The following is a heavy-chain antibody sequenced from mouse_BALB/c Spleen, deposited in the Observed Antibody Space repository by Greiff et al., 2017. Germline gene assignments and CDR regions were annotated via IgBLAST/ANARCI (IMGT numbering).Heavy chain of an antibody. CDR1: GFSLTSYG. CDR2: IWAGGST. D-gene: IGHD2-1*01. CDR3: ARGREENYGNSAWFAY. V-gene: IGHV2-9*02. J-gene: IGHJ3*01. Sequence: QVQLKESGPGLVAPSQSLSITCTVSGFSLTSYGVHWVRQPPGKGLEWLGVIWAGGSTNYNSALMSRLSISKDNSKSQVFLKMNSLQTDDTAMYYCARGREENYGNSAWFAYWGQGTLVTVSA.